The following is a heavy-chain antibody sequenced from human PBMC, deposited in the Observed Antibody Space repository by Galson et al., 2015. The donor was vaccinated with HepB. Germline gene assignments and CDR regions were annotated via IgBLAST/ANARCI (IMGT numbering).Heavy chain of an antibody. Sequence: SLRLSCAASGFTVTSNYMSWVRPAPGKGLEWVSIIFTGGSTYYSDSVKGRFTISRDNYKNTLYLQMHSLRAEDTAVYYCASADSGHKGYFDYWGQGTLVTVSS. V-gene: IGHV3-53*01. J-gene: IGHJ4*02. CDR2: IFTGGST. CDR3: ASADSGHKGYFDY. CDR1: GFTVTSNY. D-gene: IGHD3-10*01.